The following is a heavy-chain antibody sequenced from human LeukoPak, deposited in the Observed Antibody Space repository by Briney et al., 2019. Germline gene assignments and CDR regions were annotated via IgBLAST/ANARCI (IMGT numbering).Heavy chain of an antibody. CDR2: IYYSGST. D-gene: IGHD1-26*01. CDR1: GGSISSSGYY. Sequence: SETLSLTCTVSGGSISSSGYYWGWIRQPPGKGLAWIASIYYSGSTYYNPSLKSRVTTSVDTSKNQLSLKLSSLTAADTAVYYCARHEYSGSYYGLSWFDPWGQGTLVTVSS. J-gene: IGHJ5*02. V-gene: IGHV4-39*01. CDR3: ARHEYSGSYYGLSWFDP.